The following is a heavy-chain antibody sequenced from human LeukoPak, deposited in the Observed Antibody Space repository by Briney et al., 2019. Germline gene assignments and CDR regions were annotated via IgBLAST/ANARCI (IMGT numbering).Heavy chain of an antibody. J-gene: IGHJ4*02. CDR3: AREGGGKYYDSSGYYYVPLAFDY. CDR2: INPIFGTA. Sequence: SVKVSCKASGGTFSSYAISWVRQAPGQGLEWMGGINPIFGTANYAQKFQVRVTITTDESTSTAYMELRRLRSEDTAVYYCAREGGGKYYDSSGYYYVPLAFDYWGQGPLVTVSS. V-gene: IGHV1-69*05. D-gene: IGHD3-22*01. CDR1: GGTFSSYA.